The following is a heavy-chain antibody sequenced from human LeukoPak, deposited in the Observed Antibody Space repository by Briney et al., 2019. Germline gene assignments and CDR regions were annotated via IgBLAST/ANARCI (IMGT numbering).Heavy chain of an antibody. CDR2: ISSSSSYI. V-gene: IGHV3-21*01. J-gene: IGHJ6*02. CDR1: GFTFSSYT. Sequence: GGSLRLSCAVSGFTFSSYTINWVRQAPGKGLEWVSSISSSSSYIYYADSVKGRFTISRDNAKNSLYVQMNSLRAEDTAVYYCARVFPGGKNDYGMDVWGQGTTVIVSS. D-gene: IGHD4-23*01. CDR3: ARVFPGGKNDYGMDV.